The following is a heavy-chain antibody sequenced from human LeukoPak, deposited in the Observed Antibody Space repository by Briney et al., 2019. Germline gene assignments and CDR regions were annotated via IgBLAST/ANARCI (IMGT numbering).Heavy chain of an antibody. J-gene: IGHJ6*02. CDR2: ISSSSSYT. CDR3: ARAGGYSYGLTYYYYGMDV. V-gene: IGHV3-11*05. D-gene: IGHD5-18*01. CDR1: GFTFSDYY. Sequence: GGSLRLSCAASGFTFSDYYMSWIRQAPGKGLEWVSYISSSSSYTNYADSVKGRFTISRDNSKNTLYLQMNSLRAEDTAVYYCARAGGYSYGLTYYYYGMDVWGQGTTVTVSS.